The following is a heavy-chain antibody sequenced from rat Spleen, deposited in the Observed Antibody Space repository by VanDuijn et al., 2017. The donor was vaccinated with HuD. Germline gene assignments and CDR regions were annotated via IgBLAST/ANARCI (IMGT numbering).Heavy chain of an antibody. Sequence: EVKLVESGGGLVQPGRSLKLSCAASGFNFNDYWMTWIRQAPGKGLEWVASITHSGGNTYYPDSVKGRFSISRDNAKGTLYLHMSSLGSEDTATYYCARLGTEAIGNWFSYWGQGTLVTVSS. D-gene: IGHD1-11*01. CDR1: GFNFNDYW. CDR3: ARLGTEAIGNWFSY. CDR2: ITHSGGNT. J-gene: IGHJ3*01. V-gene: IGHV5-31*01.